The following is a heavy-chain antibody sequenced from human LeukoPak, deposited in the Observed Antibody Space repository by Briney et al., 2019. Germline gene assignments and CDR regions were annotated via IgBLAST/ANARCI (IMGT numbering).Heavy chain of an antibody. D-gene: IGHD3-9*01. V-gene: IGHV5-51*01. CDR2: IYPGDSDT. Sequence: GGSLRLSCKGFGYSFTNYWIAWVRQMPGKGLEWMGIIYPGDSDTRYSPSFQGQVTISADKSINTAYLQWSSLKASDTATYYCARRYDNTGYYVYWGQGTLVTASS. J-gene: IGHJ4*02. CDR3: ARRYDNTGYYVY. CDR1: GYSFTNYW.